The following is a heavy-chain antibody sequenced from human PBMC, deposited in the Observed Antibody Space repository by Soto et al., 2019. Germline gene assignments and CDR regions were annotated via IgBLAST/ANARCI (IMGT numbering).Heavy chain of an antibody. D-gene: IGHD2-21*02. CDR2: IMPMFGIS. V-gene: IGHV1-69*13. J-gene: IGHJ4*02. Sequence: SVKVSCKASGDTFSSYAYTWVRQAPGQGLEWMGGIMPMFGISNYAQKFQGRVTITADGSANTVYMELNSLRSEDTAVYYCAREPQLPDMVTSVDSWGPGTLVTVSS. CDR1: GDTFSSYA. CDR3: AREPQLPDMVTSVDS.